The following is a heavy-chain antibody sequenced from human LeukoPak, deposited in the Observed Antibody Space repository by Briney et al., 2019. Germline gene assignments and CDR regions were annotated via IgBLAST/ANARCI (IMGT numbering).Heavy chain of an antibody. J-gene: IGHJ4*02. CDR3: AKGSSGYFFGL. CDR2: IRNNGGRT. D-gene: IGHD3-22*01. CDR1: GFIFNNYV. Sequence: GGSLRLSCTASGFIFNNYVLIWVRQAPGGGLEWISAIRNNGGRTTYADSVKGRTTPCRNNSKNTLLLPMHRRRAEDTALYYCAKGSSGYFFGLWGQGTLVTVSS. V-gene: IGHV3-23*01.